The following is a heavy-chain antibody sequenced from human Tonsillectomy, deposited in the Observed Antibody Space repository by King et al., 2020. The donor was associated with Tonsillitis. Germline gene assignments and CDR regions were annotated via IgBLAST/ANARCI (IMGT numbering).Heavy chain of an antibody. V-gene: IGHV3-23*04. J-gene: IGHJ6*02. CDR2: IGGTGETI. D-gene: IGHD4-23*01. CDR1: GFTFSTYG. Sequence: VQLVESGGGLVQPGGSLRLSCAASGFTFSTYGMNWVRQAPGKGLEWVASIGGTGETINYVASVKGRLTISRDNLKNTLYLQMKSLRAEDTAVYYCTKALTPVRCGMDVWGQGTTVSVSS. CDR3: TKALTPVRCGMDV.